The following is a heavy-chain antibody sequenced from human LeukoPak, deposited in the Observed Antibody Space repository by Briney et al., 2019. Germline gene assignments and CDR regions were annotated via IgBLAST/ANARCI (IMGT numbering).Heavy chain of an antibody. CDR1: GFTFDDYG. D-gene: IGHD6-13*01. CDR3: ARDYGYSSSGMDV. V-gene: IGHV3-20*01. Sequence: GGSLRLSCAASGFTFDDYGMSWVRQAPGKGLEWVSGINWNGGSTGYADSVKGRFTISRDNAKNPLYLQMNSLRAEDTALYHCARDYGYSSSGMDVWGKGTTVTVSS. CDR2: INWNGGST. J-gene: IGHJ6*04.